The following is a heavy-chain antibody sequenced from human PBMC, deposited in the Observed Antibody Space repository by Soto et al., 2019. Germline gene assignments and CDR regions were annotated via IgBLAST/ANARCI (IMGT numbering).Heavy chain of an antibody. CDR1: GYSFSNYW. V-gene: IGHV5-51*01. J-gene: IGHJ4*02. D-gene: IGHD1-26*01. CDR2: IYGYDSDT. CDR3: ARPGYSGSYKAYFDF. Sequence: PGESLKISCKASGYSFSNYWIGWVRQMPGKGLEWMGIIYGYDSDTRYSPSFQGQVTMSVDKSISTAYLQWNSLQASDTAMYYCARPGYSGSYKAYFDFWGQGTRVNVS.